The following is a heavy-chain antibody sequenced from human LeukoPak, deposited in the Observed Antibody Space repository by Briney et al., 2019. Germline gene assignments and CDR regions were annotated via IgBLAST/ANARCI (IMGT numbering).Heavy chain of an antibody. V-gene: IGHV3-23*01. Sequence: GGSLRLSCAASGFTFSNFAMRWVRQAPGKGLEWVSSISSGGGSRYYADSVKGRFTISRDNSKNTMYLQINSLRAEDTAVYYCARRRMYSSDWYSSDYWGQGTLVTVSS. CDR3: ARRRMYSSDWYSSDY. J-gene: IGHJ4*02. CDR2: ISSGGGSR. D-gene: IGHD6-19*01. CDR1: GFTFSNFA.